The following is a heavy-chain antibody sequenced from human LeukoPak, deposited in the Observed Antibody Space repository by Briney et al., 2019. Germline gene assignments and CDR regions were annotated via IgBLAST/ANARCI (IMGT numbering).Heavy chain of an antibody. CDR2: IWKDGSNK. V-gene: IGHV3-33*01. J-gene: IGHJ4*02. CDR1: GFSFSNHG. Sequence: AGGSLRLSCAASGFSFSNHGMHWVRQAPGKGLEWVAVIWKDGSNKYYADFVKGRFTISRDNSKNTLYLQINSLRVEDTAVYYCARDAVDYWGQGTLVTVSS. CDR3: ARDAVDY.